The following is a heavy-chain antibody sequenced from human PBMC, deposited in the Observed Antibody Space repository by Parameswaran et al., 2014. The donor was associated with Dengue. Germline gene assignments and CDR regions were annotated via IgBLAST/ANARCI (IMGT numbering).Heavy chain of an antibody. D-gene: IGHD1-14*01. CDR1: SNA. J-gene: IGHJ4*02. Sequence: SNARGCARCPGKGLEWVSSIGEDGVRTNYADSVKGRFTISRDTSKNTLYMQMNGLTAEDTAVYYCAKYRSFDTGYFDYWGQGTLVTVSS. CDR2: IGEDGVRT. V-gene: IGHV3-23*01. CDR3: AKYRSFDTGYFDY.